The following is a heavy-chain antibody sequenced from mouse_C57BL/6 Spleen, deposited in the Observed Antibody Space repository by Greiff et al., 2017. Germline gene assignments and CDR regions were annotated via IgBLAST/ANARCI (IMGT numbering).Heavy chain of an antibody. CDR3: ASPIYYYGRNYAMDY. V-gene: IGHV5-17*01. D-gene: IGHD1-1*01. CDR1: GFTFSDYG. J-gene: IGHJ4*01. Sequence: EVKLMESGGGLVKPGGSLKLSCAASGFTFSDYGMHWVRQAPEKGLEWVAYISSGSSTIYYADTVKGRFTISRDNAKNTLFLQMTSLRSEDTAMYYCASPIYYYGRNYAMDYWGQGTSVTVSS. CDR2: ISSGSSTI.